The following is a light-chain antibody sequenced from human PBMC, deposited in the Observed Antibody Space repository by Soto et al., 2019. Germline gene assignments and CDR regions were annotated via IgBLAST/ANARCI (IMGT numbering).Light chain of an antibody. CDR2: GAS. V-gene: IGKV3-15*01. CDR1: QSVSSY. J-gene: IGKJ5*01. CDR3: QQYNNWPPIT. Sequence: EIVLTQSPATLSLSPVERATLSCRASQSVSSYLAWYQQKPGQAPRLLIYGASTRATGIPARFSGSGSGTEFALTISSLQSEDFAVYYCQQYNNWPPITFGQGTRLEIK.